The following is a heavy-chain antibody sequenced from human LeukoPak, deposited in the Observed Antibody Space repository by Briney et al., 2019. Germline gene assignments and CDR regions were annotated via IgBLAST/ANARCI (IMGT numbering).Heavy chain of an antibody. J-gene: IGHJ4*02. CDR1: GFTFSNYW. CDR3: ATLNGPLFEY. CDR2: VHQHGNEK. D-gene: IGHD2-8*01. V-gene: IGHV3-7*01. Sequence: GSLRLPCAASGFTFSNYWMSWVRQAPGKGLEWVASVHQHGNEKYFVDSVRGRFTISRDNAKNSLYLQMSSLRAEDTAVYYCATLNGPLFEYWGQGTLVTVSS.